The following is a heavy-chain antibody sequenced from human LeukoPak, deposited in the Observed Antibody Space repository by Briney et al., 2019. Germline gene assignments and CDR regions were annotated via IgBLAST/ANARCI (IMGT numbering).Heavy chain of an antibody. D-gene: IGHD2-2*01. CDR1: GFTFHSYA. CDR3: AKDLYCSSTSCSNFDY. J-gene: IGHJ4*02. CDR2: ISAGAGST. V-gene: IGHV3-23*01. Sequence: GWSLRLSCAPSGFTFHSYAMSWVRQAPGKGLEWVSAISAGAGSTYYADSVKGRFTISRDNSKNTLYLQMNSLRAEGTAVYFCAKDLYCSSTSCSNFDYWGQGTLVTVSS.